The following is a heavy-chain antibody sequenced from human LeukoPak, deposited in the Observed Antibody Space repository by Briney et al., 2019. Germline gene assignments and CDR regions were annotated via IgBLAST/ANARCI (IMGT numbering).Heavy chain of an antibody. Sequence: GGSLRLSCVTSGFTFSDYFMNWIRQAPGKGPEWVSFINSDGNNIYYRDSVKGRFTISRDNAKKTLYLEMNNLRVDDTTIYYCATSRVFDFWGQGTLVAVSS. V-gene: IGHV3-11*04. CDR2: INSDGNNI. CDR3: ATSRVFDF. CDR1: GFTFSDYF. J-gene: IGHJ4*02.